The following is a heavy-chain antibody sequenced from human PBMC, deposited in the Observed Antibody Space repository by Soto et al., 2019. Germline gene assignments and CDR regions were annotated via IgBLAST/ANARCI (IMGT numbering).Heavy chain of an antibody. CDR2: ISRSGNN. J-gene: IGHJ4*02. V-gene: IGHV4-30-4*08. CDR1: GFSITSGTDR. CDR3: ARERSLADSTTVDY. Sequence: SETLSLTCTVSGFSITSGTDRWTWIRQPPGKGLEWLGYISRSGNNYYNPSLNSRVSMSVDTSKNQFSLRLSSATAADTAVYYCARERSLADSTTVDYWGQGTLVTVS. D-gene: IGHD4-4*01.